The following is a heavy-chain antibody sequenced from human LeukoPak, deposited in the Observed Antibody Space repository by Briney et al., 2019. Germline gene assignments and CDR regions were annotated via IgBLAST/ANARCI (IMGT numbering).Heavy chain of an antibody. Sequence: GGSLRLSCAASGVTFNTYAMNWVRQAPGKGLEWVSVIVGNGGGINYADSVRGRFSISRDNAGNTLYLQMNSLRAEDTAVYYCAEDRIADGKYSIDFWGQGTLVTVSS. V-gene: IGHV3-23*01. CDR1: GVTFNTYA. J-gene: IGHJ4*02. D-gene: IGHD2-21*01. CDR3: AEDRIADGKYSIDF. CDR2: IVGNGGGI.